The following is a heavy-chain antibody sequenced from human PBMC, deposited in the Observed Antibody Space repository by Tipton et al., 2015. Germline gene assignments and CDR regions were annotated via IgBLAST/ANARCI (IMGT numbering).Heavy chain of an antibody. J-gene: IGHJ4*02. V-gene: IGHV4-61*01. Sequence: TLSLTCTVSGDSVISRTYYWSWIRQPPGKGLEWIGYIYSSGNPKYNPSLKSRVNISVDRSKNQFSLKVNSVTAADTAVYYCAREVWYNDSTGYDYWGQGTLVTVSS. CDR2: IYSSGNP. CDR3: AREVWYNDSTGYDY. D-gene: IGHD3-22*01. CDR1: GDSVISRTYY.